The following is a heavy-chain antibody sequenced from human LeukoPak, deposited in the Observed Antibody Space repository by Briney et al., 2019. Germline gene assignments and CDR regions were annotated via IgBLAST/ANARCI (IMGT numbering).Heavy chain of an antibody. CDR1: GGSISSSSYY. J-gene: IGHJ3*02. V-gene: IGHV4-39*07. D-gene: IGHD3-10*01. CDR3: AREQPLLSTMVRGVRLQFDI. Sequence: SETLSLTCTVSGGSISSSSYYWGWIRQPPGKGLEWIGSIYYSGSTYYNPSLKSRVTISVDTSKNQFSLKLSSVTAADTAVYYCAREQPLLSTMVRGVRLQFDIWGQGTMVTVSS. CDR2: IYYSGST.